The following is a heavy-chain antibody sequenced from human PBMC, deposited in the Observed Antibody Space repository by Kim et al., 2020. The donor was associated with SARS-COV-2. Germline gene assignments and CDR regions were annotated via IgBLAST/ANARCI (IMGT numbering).Heavy chain of an antibody. D-gene: IGHD2-15*01. CDR3: ARMVVAAWGVDY. CDR1: GGSISSGGYD. Sequence: SETLSLTCTVSGGSISSGGYDRSWIRQHPGKGLEWIGYIYYSGSAYYNPSLKSRVTISVDTSKNQFSLKLSSVTDADTAVYYCARMVVAAWGVDYWGKG. J-gene: IGHJ4*02. V-gene: IGHV4-31*03. CDR2: IYYSGSA.